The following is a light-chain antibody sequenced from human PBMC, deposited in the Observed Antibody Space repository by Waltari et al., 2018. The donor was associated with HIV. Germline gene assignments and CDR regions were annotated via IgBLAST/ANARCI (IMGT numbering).Light chain of an antibody. J-gene: IGLJ3*02. V-gene: IGLV1-47*01. CDR2: RNN. CDR3: AAWDDSLSGPWV. CDR1: SSNLGSNY. Sequence: QSVLTQPPSASGTPGQRVTISCSGSSSNLGSNYVYWYQQLPGTAPTLLIYRNNPRPSGVPGRFSGSKSGTSASRAISGLRSEDEADYYCAAWDDSLSGPWVFGGGTELTVL.